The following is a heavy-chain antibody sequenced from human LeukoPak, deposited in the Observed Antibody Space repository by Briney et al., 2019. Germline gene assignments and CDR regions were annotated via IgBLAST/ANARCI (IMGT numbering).Heavy chain of an antibody. V-gene: IGHV4-34*01. CDR1: GGSFSGYY. CDR3: ARGPVEVYSSSWYYYYGMDV. D-gene: IGHD6-13*01. CDR2: INHSGST. J-gene: IGHJ6*02. Sequence: SETLSLTCAVYGGSFSGYYWSWIRQPPGKGLEWIGEINHSGSTNYNPSLKSRVTISVDTSKNQFSLKLSSVTAADTAVYYCARGPVEVYSSSWYYYYGMDVWGQGTTVTVSS.